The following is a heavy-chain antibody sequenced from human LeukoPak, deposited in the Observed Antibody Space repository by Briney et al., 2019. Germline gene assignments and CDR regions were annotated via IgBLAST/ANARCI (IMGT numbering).Heavy chain of an antibody. CDR2: IYHSGST. J-gene: IGHJ5*02. CDR3: ARHSGLRSPFDP. D-gene: IGHD3-3*01. Sequence: SGTLSLTCAVSGGSISSSNWWSWVRQPPGKGLEWIGEIYHSGSTNYNPSLKSRVTISVDKSKNQLSLKLTSATAADTSVYYCARHSGLRSPFDPWGQGTLVTVSS. V-gene: IGHV4-4*02. CDR1: GGSISSSNW.